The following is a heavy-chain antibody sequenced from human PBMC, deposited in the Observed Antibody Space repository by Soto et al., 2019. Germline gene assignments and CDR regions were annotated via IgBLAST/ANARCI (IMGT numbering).Heavy chain of an antibody. Sequence: QVQLVESGGGVVQPGRSLRLSCAASGFTFSSYAMHWVRQAPGKGLEWVAVISYDGSNKYYADSVKGRFTISRDNSKNTPYLQMNSLRAEDTAVYYCARASRPNFVEWSSDYWGQGTLVTVSS. CDR3: ARASRPNFVEWSSDY. D-gene: IGHD3-3*01. J-gene: IGHJ4*02. CDR2: ISYDGSNK. CDR1: GFTFSSYA. V-gene: IGHV3-30-3*01.